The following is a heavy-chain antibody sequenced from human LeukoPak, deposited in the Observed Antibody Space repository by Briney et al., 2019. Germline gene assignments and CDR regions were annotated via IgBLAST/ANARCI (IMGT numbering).Heavy chain of an antibody. CDR1: GGSISSYY. CDR3: ARDRLHRGWFDP. Sequence: SETLSLTCTVSGGSISSYYWSWIRQPAGKGLEWIGRIYTSGSTNYNPSLKSRVTMSVDTSKNQFSLKLSSVAAADTAVYYCARDRLHRGWFDPWGQGPWSPSPQ. CDR2: IYTSGST. V-gene: IGHV4-4*07. D-gene: IGHD6-6*01. J-gene: IGHJ5*02.